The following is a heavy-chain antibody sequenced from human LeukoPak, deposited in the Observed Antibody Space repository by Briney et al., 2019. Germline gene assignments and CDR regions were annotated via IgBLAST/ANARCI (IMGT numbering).Heavy chain of an antibody. CDR1: GGSISSHY. CDR3: GRSGGGWN. D-gene: IGHD6-19*01. CDR2: AYYSGSA. J-gene: IGHJ4*02. Sequence: PSETLSLTCTVCGGSISSHYWSWTRQPPGKGLELIGNAYYSGSANYNPSLKGRATISVDTSTNEFSLRLSSVTAADTAVYYCGRSGGGWNWGQGTLVTVSS. V-gene: IGHV4-59*08.